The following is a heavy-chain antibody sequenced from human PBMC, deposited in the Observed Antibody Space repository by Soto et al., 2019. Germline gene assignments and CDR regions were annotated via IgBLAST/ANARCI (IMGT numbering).Heavy chain of an antibody. CDR3: ANPTPTTGTTFGF. CDR1: GFTFSNFA. CDR2: ISGSGDDT. Sequence: QLLESGGGFVQPGGSLRLSCVASGFTFSNFAMAWVRQAPGEGLEWVSAISGSGDDTFYADSMKGRFTITRDNSKDTLYLQINSLRAEYTAVYYCANPTPTTGTTFGFWGQGTLVTVSS. J-gene: IGHJ4*02. V-gene: IGHV3-23*01. D-gene: IGHD1-1*01.